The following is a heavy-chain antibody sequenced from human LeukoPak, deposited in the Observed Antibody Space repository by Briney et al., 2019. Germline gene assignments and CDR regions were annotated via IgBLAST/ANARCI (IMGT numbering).Heavy chain of an antibody. J-gene: IGHJ4*02. CDR3: AREDHYGSGSLDY. V-gene: IGHV4-4*01. D-gene: IGHD3-10*01. Sequence: SGTLSLTCAVSGASISSNDWWTWVRQPPGKGLEWIGEIFHRGGTNYNPSLKSRVTISVDKSKNEFSLKLTSVTAADTAVYCCAREDHYGSGSLDYWGQGTLVTVSS. CDR2: IFHRGGT. CDR1: GASISSNDW.